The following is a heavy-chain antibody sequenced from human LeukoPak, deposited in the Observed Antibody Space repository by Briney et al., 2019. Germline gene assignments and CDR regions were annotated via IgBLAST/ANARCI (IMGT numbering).Heavy chain of an antibody. CDR1: GGSISSGSYY. J-gene: IGHJ4*02. Sequence: SETLSLTCTVSGGSISSGSYYWSWIRQPAGKGLEWIGRIYTSGSTNYNPSLKSRVTISVDTSKNQFSLKLSSVTAADTAVYYCARDFPPTYYDYVWGRTNYFDYWGQGTLVTVSS. D-gene: IGHD3-16*01. CDR3: ARDFPPTYYDYVWGRTNYFDY. CDR2: IYTSGST. V-gene: IGHV4-61*02.